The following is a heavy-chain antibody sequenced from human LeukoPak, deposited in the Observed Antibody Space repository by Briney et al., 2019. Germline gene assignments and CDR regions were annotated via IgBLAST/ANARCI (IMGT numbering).Heavy chain of an antibody. CDR3: AKDYGPLYYYDSSGYYDY. CDR1: RFTFSNYA. D-gene: IGHD3-22*01. Sequence: GGSLRLSCAASRFTFSNYAMSWVRQAPGKGLEWVSAISGSGGSTYYADSVKGRFAISRDNSKNTLYLQMNSLRAEDTAVYYCAKDYGPLYYYDSSGYYDYWGQGTLVTVSS. CDR2: ISGSGGST. V-gene: IGHV3-23*01. J-gene: IGHJ4*02.